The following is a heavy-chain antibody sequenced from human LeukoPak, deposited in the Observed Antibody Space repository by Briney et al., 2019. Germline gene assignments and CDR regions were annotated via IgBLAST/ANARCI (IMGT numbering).Heavy chain of an antibody. V-gene: IGHV3-23*01. CDR1: GFTFSSYA. D-gene: IGHD3-9*01. CDR3: AKDRGYYDILTGQKTYFNY. Sequence: SGGSLRLSCAASGFTFSSYAMSWVRQALGKGLEWVSAISGSGGSTYYADSVKGRFTISRDNSKNTLYLQMNSLRAEDTAVYYCAKDRGYYDILTGQKTYFNYWGQGTLVTVSS. CDR2: ISGSGGST. J-gene: IGHJ4*02.